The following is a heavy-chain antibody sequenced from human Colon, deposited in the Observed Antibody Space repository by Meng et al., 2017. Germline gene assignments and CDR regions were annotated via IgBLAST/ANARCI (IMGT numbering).Heavy chain of an antibody. J-gene: IGHJ1*01. Sequence: SLKISCAASGFTFDDYAMHWVRQAPGKGLEWVSGISWNSGSIGYADSVKGRFTISRDNAKNSLYLQMISLRAEDMALYYCAKDEIYGSGYSGYFQHWGQGTLVTVSS. D-gene: IGHD3-10*01. CDR1: GFTFDDYA. CDR3: AKDEIYGSGYSGYFQH. V-gene: IGHV3-9*03. CDR2: ISWNSGSI.